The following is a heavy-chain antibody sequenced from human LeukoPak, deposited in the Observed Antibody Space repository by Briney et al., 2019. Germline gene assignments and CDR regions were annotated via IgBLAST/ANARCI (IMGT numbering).Heavy chain of an antibody. J-gene: IGHJ2*01. CDR3: ARIWLELGWYFDL. CDR2: IHHSGST. V-gene: IGHV4-34*01. D-gene: IGHD1-7*01. Sequence: SETLSLTCAVYGESFSGYYWSWIRQPPGRGLEWIGEIHHSGSTIYNPSLKSRVTISVDRSKNQFSLKLSSVTAADTAVYYCARIWLELGWYFDLWGRGTLVTVSS. CDR1: GESFSGYY.